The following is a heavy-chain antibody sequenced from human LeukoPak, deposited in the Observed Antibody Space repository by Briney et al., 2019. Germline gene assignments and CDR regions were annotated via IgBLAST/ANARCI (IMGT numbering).Heavy chain of an antibody. Sequence: ASVKVSCKASGYTFTSCYVHRVRQAPGQGLEWMGLINPNDGGTSYAQNFQGSVTMTRDMSTSTVYMELSSLRSEGTAVYYCARDLGSGFYYFDSWGQGTLVTVSS. V-gene: IGHV1-46*01. J-gene: IGHJ4*02. D-gene: IGHD6-19*01. CDR3: ARDLGSGFYYFDS. CDR1: GYTFTSCY. CDR2: INPNDGGT.